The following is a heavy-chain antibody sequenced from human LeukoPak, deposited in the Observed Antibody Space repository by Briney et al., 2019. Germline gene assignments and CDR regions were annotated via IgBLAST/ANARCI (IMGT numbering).Heavy chain of an antibody. D-gene: IGHD4/OR15-4a*01. V-gene: IGHV1-69*06. Sequence: ASVKVSCKASGGTFSSYAISWVRQAPGQGLEWMGGIIPIFGTANYAQKFQSRVTITADKSTSTAYMELSSLRAEDTAVYYCARETRARQRGRAFDIWGQGTMVTVSS. CDR2: IIPIFGTA. J-gene: IGHJ3*02. CDR3: ARETRARQRGRAFDI. CDR1: GGTFSSYA.